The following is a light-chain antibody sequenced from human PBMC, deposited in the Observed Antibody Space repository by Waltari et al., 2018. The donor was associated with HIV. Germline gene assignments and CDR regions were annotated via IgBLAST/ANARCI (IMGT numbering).Light chain of an antibody. CDR3: MQGTHWPPS. Sequence: TQSPVSLSVTLGQPASISCSSDENLVYRDGYTYLNWFRQRPGQSPRRLIHRVSNLDPGVADRFRGSGSGMNFTLTISRVEAEDVGVFYCMQGTHWPPSFGRGTRLDIK. CDR2: RVS. J-gene: IGKJ2*03. CDR1: ENLVYRDGYTY. V-gene: IGKV2-30*01.